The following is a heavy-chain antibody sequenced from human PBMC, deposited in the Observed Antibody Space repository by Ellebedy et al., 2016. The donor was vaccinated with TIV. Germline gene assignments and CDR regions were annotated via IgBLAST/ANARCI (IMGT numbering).Heavy chain of an antibody. D-gene: IGHD1-1*01. V-gene: IGHV1-46*04. Sequence: ASVKVSCKASGYTFTSYYVHWVRQAPGQGLEWMGRISPSGDSTIYAQNLQGRVTVTRDTSTSTVHMELSSLRSEDTAVYYCARDGHNWNFDYWGQGTLVTVSS. CDR3: ARDGHNWNFDY. CDR1: GYTFTSYY. CDR2: ISPSGDST. J-gene: IGHJ4*02.